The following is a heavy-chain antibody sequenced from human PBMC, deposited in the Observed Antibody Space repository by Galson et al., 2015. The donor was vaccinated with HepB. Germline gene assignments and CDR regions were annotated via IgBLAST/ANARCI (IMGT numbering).Heavy chain of an antibody. CDR3: ARTTYYYDSSGYSD. CDR1: GFSLSTSGMC. J-gene: IGHJ4*02. Sequence: PALVKPTQTLTLTCTFSGFSLSTSGMCVSWIRQPPGKALEWLARIDWDDDKYYSTSLKTRLTISKDTSKNQVVLTMTNMDPVDTATYYCARTTYYYDSSGYSDWGQGTLVTVSS. D-gene: IGHD3-22*01. CDR2: IDWDDDK. V-gene: IGHV2-70*11.